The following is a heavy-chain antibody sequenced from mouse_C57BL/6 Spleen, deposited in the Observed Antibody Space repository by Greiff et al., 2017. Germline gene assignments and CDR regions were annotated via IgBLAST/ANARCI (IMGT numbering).Heavy chain of an antibody. CDR2: INPSNGGT. V-gene: IGHV1-53*01. CDR1: GYTFTSYW. Sequence: QVQLKQPGTELVTPGASVKLSCKASGYTFTSYWMHWVKQRPGQGLEWIGNINPSNGGTNYNEKFKSKATLTVDKSSSTAYMQLSSLTSEDSAVYYCAPHDYDEYFDVWGTGTTVTVSS. CDR3: APHDYDEYFDV. J-gene: IGHJ1*03. D-gene: IGHD2-4*01.